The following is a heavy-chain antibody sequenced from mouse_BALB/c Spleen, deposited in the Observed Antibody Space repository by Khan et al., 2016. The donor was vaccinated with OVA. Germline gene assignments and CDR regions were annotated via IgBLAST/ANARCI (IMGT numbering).Heavy chain of an antibody. V-gene: IGHV14-4*02. D-gene: IGHD2-3*01. J-gene: IGHJ3*01. CDR3: NTGDGYSCWFAY. CDR2: IDPENGDT. CDR1: DFNIKAYY. Sequence: VQLEESGAELVRSGASVKLSCTGSDFNIKAYYMHWVKQRPEQGLEWIGWIDPENGDTEYAPQFQDKATMTADTSSNTAYLQLSSLTSEDTAVYYCNTGDGYSCWFAYWGQGTMVTVSA.